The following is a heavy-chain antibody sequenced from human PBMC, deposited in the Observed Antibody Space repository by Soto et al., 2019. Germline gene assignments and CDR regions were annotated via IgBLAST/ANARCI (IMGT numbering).Heavy chain of an antibody. CDR1: GFTFSSYW. J-gene: IGHJ2*01. V-gene: IGHV3-74*01. Sequence: EVQLVESGGGLVQPGGSLRLSCAASGFTFSSYWMHWVRQAPGKGLVWVSRINSDGGSTSYADSVTGRFTISRDNAKNTGYLRMNRVRAEDTAGEYSARGPPVWGSYRPTEDIDLWGRGTLVTVSS. CDR3: ARGPPVWGSYRPTEDIDL. CDR2: INSDGGST. D-gene: IGHD3-16*02.